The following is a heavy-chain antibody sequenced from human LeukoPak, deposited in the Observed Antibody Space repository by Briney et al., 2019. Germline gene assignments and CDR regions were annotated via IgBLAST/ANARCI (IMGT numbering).Heavy chain of an antibody. D-gene: IGHD2-8*01. CDR3: ARSNVPSKWWAYAMDV. CDR1: GFSFDTFS. Sequence: GGSLRLSCKPFGFSFDTFSMHWVRQIPGKGLEWVAVISNDESKIYYAGSVKGRFTISRDNSRSTLYLQMDSLRPDDTAVYYCARSNVPSKWWAYAMDVWGQGTMVIVSS. J-gene: IGHJ6*02. CDR2: ISNDESKI. V-gene: IGHV3-30-3*01.